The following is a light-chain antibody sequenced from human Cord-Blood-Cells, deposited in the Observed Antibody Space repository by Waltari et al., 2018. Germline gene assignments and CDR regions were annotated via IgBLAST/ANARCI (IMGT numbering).Light chain of an antibody. J-gene: IGKJ2*01. V-gene: IGKV4-1*01. Sequence: DIVMTQSPDSLAVSLGERATINCKSSQSVLYSSNNKNYLAWYQQKPGQPPTLLMYWASTRESGVPDRCSGSGSGTDFTLTISSLQAEDVAVYYCQQYYSTPYTFGQGTKLEIK. CDR3: QQYYSTPYT. CDR2: WAS. CDR1: QSVLYSSNNKNY.